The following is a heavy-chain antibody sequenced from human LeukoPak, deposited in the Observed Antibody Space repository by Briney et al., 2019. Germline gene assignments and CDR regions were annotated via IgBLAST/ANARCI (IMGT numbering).Heavy chain of an antibody. CDR2: IYYSGST. D-gene: IGHD6-6*01. V-gene: IGHV4-59*01. Sequence: SETLSLTCTVSGGSISSYYWSWIRQPPGKGLEWIGYIYYSGSTNYNPSLKSRVTISVDTSKNQFSLKLSSVTAADTAVYYCARGYSSSTLYYYYYYGMDVWGQGTTVTVSS. J-gene: IGHJ6*02. CDR3: ARGYSSSTLYYYYYYGMDV. CDR1: GGSISSYY.